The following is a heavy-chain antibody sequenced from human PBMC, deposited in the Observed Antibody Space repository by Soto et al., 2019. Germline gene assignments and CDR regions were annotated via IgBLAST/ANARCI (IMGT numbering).Heavy chain of an antibody. D-gene: IGHD3-3*01. J-gene: IGHJ4*02. Sequence: PGGSLRLSCAASGFTFSSYAMSWVRQAPGKGLEWVSAISGSGGSTYYADSVKGRFTISRDNSKNTLYLQMNSLRAEDTAVYYCAKNGWDCLSGYYRAPLSYWGQGTLVTLSS. CDR3: AKNGWDCLSGYYRAPLSY. V-gene: IGHV3-23*01. CDR1: GFTFSSYA. CDR2: ISGSGGST.